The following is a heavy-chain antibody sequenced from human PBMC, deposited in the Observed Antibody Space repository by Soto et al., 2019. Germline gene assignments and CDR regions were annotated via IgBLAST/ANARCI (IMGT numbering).Heavy chain of an antibody. CDR3: ARAWGLLFLEWPINYGLDF. V-gene: IGHV3-48*02. Sequence: PVGYLRLACASYVFTFSRYSMNCVRQSPGKWLEWVSYISSSSSTIYYADSVKGRFTISRDNAKNSLYLQMNSLRDEDTAVYYCARAWGLLFLEWPINYGLDFGGQGTTV. CDR2: ISSSSSTI. D-gene: IGHD3-3*01. CDR1: VFTFSRYS. J-gene: IGHJ6*02.